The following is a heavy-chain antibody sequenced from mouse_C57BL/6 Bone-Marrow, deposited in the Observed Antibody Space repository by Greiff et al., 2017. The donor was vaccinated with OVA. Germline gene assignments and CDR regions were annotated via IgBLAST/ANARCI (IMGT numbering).Heavy chain of an antibody. V-gene: IGHV5-12*01. D-gene: IGHD1-1*01. CDR2: ISNGGGST. CDR1: GFTFSDYY. Sequence: EVHLVESGGGLVQPGGSLKLSCAASGFTFSDYYMYWVRQTPEKRLEWVAYISNGGGSTYYPDTVKGRFTISRDNAKNTLYLQMSRLKSEDTAMYYCARQGYYGSGFDYWGQGTTLTVSS. J-gene: IGHJ2*01. CDR3: ARQGYYGSGFDY.